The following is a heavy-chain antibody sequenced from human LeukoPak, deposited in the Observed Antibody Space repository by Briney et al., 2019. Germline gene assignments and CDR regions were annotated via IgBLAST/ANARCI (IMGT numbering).Heavy chain of an antibody. Sequence: GGSLRLSCAGSGFTFSSYAMHWVRQAPGKGLEWVAVISYDGSNKYYADSVKGRFTISRDNSKNTLYLQMNSLRAEDTAVYYCARDSPYGDYGDWGQGTLVTVSS. CDR2: ISYDGSNK. CDR3: ARDSPYGDYGD. J-gene: IGHJ4*02. V-gene: IGHV3-30-3*01. D-gene: IGHD4-17*01. CDR1: GFTFSSYA.